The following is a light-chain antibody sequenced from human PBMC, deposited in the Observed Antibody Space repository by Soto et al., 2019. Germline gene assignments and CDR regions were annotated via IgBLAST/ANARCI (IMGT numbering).Light chain of an antibody. J-gene: IGLJ2*01. CDR2: EVT. CDR3: SSYADSNDRVV. V-gene: IGLV2-8*01. CDR1: SSDVGGYNY. Sequence: QLVLTQPPSASGSPGQSVTISCTGTSSDVGGYNYVSWYQQHPGKAPKLMIYEVTKRPSGVPGRFSGSKSGNTASLTVSGLQAEDEADYYCSSYADSNDRVVFGGGTKVTVL.